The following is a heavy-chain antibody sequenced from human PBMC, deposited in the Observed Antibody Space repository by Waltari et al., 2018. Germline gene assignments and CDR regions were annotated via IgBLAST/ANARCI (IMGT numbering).Heavy chain of an antibody. V-gene: IGHV1-69*04. Sequence: QVQLVQSGAEVKKPGSSVRVSCKASGGTFITYSITWVRQAPGQGLGWVGRLLPILGVTNYAPNFQGRLTITADNSSSTVSMELSSLTSDDTALYYCARGPVASGSYDPWGQGTLVTVSS. J-gene: IGHJ5*02. D-gene: IGHD3-10*01. CDR2: LLPILGVT. CDR1: GGTFITYS. CDR3: ARGPVASGSYDP.